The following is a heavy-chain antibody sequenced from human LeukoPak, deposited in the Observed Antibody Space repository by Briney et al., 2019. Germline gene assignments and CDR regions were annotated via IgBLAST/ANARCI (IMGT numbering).Heavy chain of an antibody. Sequence: PGGSLRLSCAASGFTVSSNYMSWVRQAPGKGLEWIGSIYYSGSTYYNPSLKSRVTISVDTSKNQFSLKLSSVTAADTAVYYCASGYSSSPFDYWGQGTLVTVSS. CDR1: GFTVSSNY. J-gene: IGHJ4*02. D-gene: IGHD6-13*01. CDR2: IYYSGST. V-gene: IGHV4-59*05. CDR3: ASGYSSSPFDY.